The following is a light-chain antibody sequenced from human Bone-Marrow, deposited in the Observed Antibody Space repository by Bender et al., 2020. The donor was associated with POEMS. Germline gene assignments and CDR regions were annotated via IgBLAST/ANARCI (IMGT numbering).Light chain of an antibody. CDR3: CSYSGPWV. V-gene: IGLV2-23*01. Sequence: QSAVTQPASVSGSPGQSITISCAGAGGLLVSWFQHHPSKAPKLMIYEGDKRPSGVSDRFSGSMSGKTASLTISGLQAEDEGDYYCCSYSGPWVFGGGTKVTVL. CDR2: EGD. CDR1: GGLL. J-gene: IGLJ3*02.